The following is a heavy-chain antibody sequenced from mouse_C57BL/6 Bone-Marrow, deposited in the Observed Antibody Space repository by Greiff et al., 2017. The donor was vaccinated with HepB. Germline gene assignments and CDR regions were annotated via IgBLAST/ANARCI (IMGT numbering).Heavy chain of an antibody. CDR2: IDPENGDT. Sequence: VQLQQSGAELVRPGASVKLSCTASGFNIKDDYMHWVKQRPEQGLEWIGWIDPENGDTEYASKFQGKATITADTSSNTAYLQLSSLTSEDTAVYYCTPFFYYGSSRRYFDVWGTGTTVTVSS. D-gene: IGHD1-1*01. CDR1: GFNIKDDY. J-gene: IGHJ1*03. CDR3: TPFFYYGSSRRYFDV. V-gene: IGHV14-4*01.